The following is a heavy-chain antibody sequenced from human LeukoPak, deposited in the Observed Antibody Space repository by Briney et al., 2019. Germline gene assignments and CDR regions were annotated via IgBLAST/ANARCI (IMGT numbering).Heavy chain of an antibody. CDR3: ALTYYYGSGSFDY. Sequence: PGGSLRLSCAASGFTFSSYAMSWVRQAPGKGLEWVSAISSSSSYIYYADSVKGRFTISRDNAKNSLYLQMNSLRAEDTAVYYCALTYYYGSGSFDYWGQGTLVTVSS. J-gene: IGHJ4*02. CDR1: GFTFSSYA. D-gene: IGHD3-10*01. V-gene: IGHV3-21*01. CDR2: ISSSSSYI.